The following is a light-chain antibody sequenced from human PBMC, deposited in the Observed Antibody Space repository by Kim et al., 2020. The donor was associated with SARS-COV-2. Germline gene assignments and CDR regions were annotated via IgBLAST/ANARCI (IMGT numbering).Light chain of an antibody. J-gene: IGLJ2*01. CDR1: SSNIGNND. V-gene: IGLV1-51*01. Sequence: GPKVTISCSGSSSNIGNNDVSWYQQLPGTAPKLLIYDNNKRPSGIPDRFSGSKSGTSATLGITGLQTVDEADYYCGTWDSSLSAVVFGGGTQLTVL. CDR2: DNN. CDR3: GTWDSSLSAVV.